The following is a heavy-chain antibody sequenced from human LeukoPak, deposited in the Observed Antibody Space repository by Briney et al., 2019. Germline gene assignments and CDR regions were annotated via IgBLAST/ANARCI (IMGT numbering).Heavy chain of an antibody. CDR2: MNPNSGNT. Sequence: GASVKVSCKASGYTFTSYDINWVRQATGQGLEWMGWMNPNSGNTGYAQKFQGRVTITRNTSISTAYMELSSLRSEDTAVYYCAREGSYGSGTYYMDVWGKGTTVTVSS. J-gene: IGHJ6*03. V-gene: IGHV1-8*03. D-gene: IGHD3-10*01. CDR3: AREGSYGSGTYYMDV. CDR1: GYTFTSYD.